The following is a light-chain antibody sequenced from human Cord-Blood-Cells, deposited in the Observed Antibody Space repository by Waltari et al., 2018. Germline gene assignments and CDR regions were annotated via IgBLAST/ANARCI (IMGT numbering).Light chain of an antibody. CDR3: QQYNSYSYS. Sequence: DIQVTQSPSTLSASVGARVTITCRASQSISSWLAWYPQKPGKAPKLLIYKASSLESGVPSRFSGSGSGTEFTLTISSLQPDDFATYYCQQYNSYSYSFGQGTKLEIK. V-gene: IGKV1-5*03. J-gene: IGKJ2*03. CDR2: KAS. CDR1: QSISSW.